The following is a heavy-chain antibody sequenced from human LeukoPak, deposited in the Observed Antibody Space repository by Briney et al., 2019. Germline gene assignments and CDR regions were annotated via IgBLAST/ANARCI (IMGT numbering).Heavy chain of an antibody. CDR1: GGSISSYY. CDR2: IYYSGST. J-gene: IGHJ4*02. CDR3: ARDRDPGEYDY. Sequence: KPSETLSLTCTVSGGSISSYYWSWIRQPPGKGLEWIGYIYYSGSTNCNPSPKSQVTISVDTSTNQFSLKLSSVTAADTAVYYCARDRDPGEYDYWGQGTLVTVSS. D-gene: IGHD3-16*01. V-gene: IGHV4-59*01.